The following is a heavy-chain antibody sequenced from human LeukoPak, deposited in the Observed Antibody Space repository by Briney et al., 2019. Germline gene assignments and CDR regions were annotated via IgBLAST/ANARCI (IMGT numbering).Heavy chain of an antibody. Sequence: PGTSLRLSCAVSGFTFSGYTMHWVRQAPGKGLEWVAVISFDGSNKYYEDSVKGRFTISRDNAKNTLYLQMNSLRVEDTAVYYCSRAKVIDKVTSYNDASDIWGQGTKVTVSS. V-gene: IGHV3-30-3*01. CDR3: SRAKVIDKVTSYNDASDI. CDR1: GFTFSGYT. CDR2: ISFDGSNK. J-gene: IGHJ3*02. D-gene: IGHD1-1*01.